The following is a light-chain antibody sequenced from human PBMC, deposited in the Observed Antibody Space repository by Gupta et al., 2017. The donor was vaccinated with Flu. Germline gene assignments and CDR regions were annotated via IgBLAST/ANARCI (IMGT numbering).Light chain of an antibody. Sequence: PDTLSVSPGERATLSCRASEFISRNLDWYQQRPGQAPRRLIFDASTRATGIPARFSGSGYGTEFTLTISNLQSEDFAVYYCKQYRNWPQTFGQGTRLEIK. CDR1: EFISRN. V-gene: IGKV3-15*01. CDR2: DAS. CDR3: KQYRNWPQT. J-gene: IGKJ2*01.